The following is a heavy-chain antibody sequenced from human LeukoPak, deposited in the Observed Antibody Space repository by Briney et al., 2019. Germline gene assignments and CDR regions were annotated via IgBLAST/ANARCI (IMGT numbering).Heavy chain of an antibody. CDR2: IIPIFGTA. CDR3: ARVPRTTYYYDSSSEY. V-gene: IGHV1-69*05. CDR1: GGTFSSYA. J-gene: IGHJ4*02. Sequence: ASVKVSCKASGGTFSSYAISWVRQAPGQGVEWMGRIIPIFGTANYAQKFQGRVTITTDESTSTAYMELSSLRSEDTAVYYCARVPRTTYYYDSSSEYWGQGTLVTVSS. D-gene: IGHD3-22*01.